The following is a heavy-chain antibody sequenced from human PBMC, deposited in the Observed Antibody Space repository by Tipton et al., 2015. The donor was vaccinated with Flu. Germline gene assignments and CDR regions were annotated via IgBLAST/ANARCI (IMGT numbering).Heavy chain of an antibody. D-gene: IGHD2-2*01. CDR1: GGSISSYH. CDR3: ARDRKVVVASADPGGEYYFYYYMDV. CDR2: MSSSGST. Sequence: TLSLTCTVSGGSISSYHWSWIRQPPGKGLEWIGHMSSSGSTNYNPSLKSRGSISTDTSKNQLSLKLRSVTAADTAVYYCARDRKVVVASADPGGEYYFYYYMDVWGKGTTVTVS. J-gene: IGHJ6*03. V-gene: IGHV4-59*01.